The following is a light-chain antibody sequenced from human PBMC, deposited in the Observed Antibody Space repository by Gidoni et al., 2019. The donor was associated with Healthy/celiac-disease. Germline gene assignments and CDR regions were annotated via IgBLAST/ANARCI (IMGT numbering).Light chain of an antibody. J-gene: IGKJ2*04. CDR3: RQALQTPRS. CDR2: LGS. V-gene: IGKV2-28*01. CDR1: QSLLHSNGYNY. Sequence: DIVMTQSPLSLPVTPGEPASIACRSSQSLLHSNGYNYLDWYLQKPGQSPQLLIYLGSNRASGGPDRFSGSGSGTDFTLKISRVEAEDVGVYYFRQALQTPRSFGQGTKLEIK.